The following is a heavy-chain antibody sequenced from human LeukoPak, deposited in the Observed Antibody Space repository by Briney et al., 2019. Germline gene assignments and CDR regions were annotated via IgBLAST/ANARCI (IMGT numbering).Heavy chain of an antibody. Sequence: GGSLRLSCAASGFTFSTYWMTWVRQAPGKGLEWVANIKTDGSQTYYLDSVKGRFTISRDNAENFLSLQLGSLRADDTGVYYCARASMGGRDYHLDSWGQGTLVTVSS. V-gene: IGHV3-7*01. CDR2: IKTDGSQT. J-gene: IGHJ4*02. D-gene: IGHD4/OR15-4a*01. CDR1: GFTFSTYW. CDR3: ARASMGGRDYHLDS.